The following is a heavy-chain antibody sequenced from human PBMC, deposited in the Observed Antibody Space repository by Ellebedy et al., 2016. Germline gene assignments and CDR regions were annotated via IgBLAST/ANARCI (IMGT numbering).Heavy chain of an antibody. V-gene: IGHV3-64*01. CDR1: RFTFSNYA. CDR3: ARTGSTVRVCDVFDI. D-gene: IGHD3-10*01. CDR2: ISSNGGST. J-gene: IGHJ3*02. Sequence: GESLKISCAASRFTFSNYAMNWVRQAPGRGLEYVAGISSNGGSTHYANSVKGRFTISRDNSKNTVHLQMGSLRVEDTSVYFCARTGSTVRVCDVFDIWGQGTMVTVSS.